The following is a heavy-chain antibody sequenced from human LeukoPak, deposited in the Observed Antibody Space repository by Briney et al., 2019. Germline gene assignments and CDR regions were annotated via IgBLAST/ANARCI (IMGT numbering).Heavy chain of an antibody. Sequence: GGPLRLSCAASGLTFSSNSMTWARRAPGKGLEGVSSISSSSSYIYYADSVKGRFTISRDNAKNSLYLQMNSLRAEDTAVYYCARGPYYDYVWGSYRLENYYFDYWGQGTLVTVSS. CDR3: ARGPYYDYVWGSYRLENYYFDY. CDR2: ISSSSSYI. CDR1: GLTFSSNS. V-gene: IGHV3-21*01. J-gene: IGHJ4*02. D-gene: IGHD3-16*02.